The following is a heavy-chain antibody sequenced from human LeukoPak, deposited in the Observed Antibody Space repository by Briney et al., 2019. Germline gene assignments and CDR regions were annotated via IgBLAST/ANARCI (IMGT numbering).Heavy chain of an antibody. D-gene: IGHD3-16*01. CDR2: IYYSGST. Sequence: PSETLSLTCTVSGGSISSYYWSWIRQPPGKGLEWIGYIYYSGSTNYNPSLKSRVTISVDTSKNQFSLMLSSVTAADTAVYYCANYGVVLATYGSPSPFVYWGQGTLVTVSS. J-gene: IGHJ4*02. CDR1: GGSISSYY. V-gene: IGHV4-59*12. CDR3: ANYGVVLATYGSPSPFVY.